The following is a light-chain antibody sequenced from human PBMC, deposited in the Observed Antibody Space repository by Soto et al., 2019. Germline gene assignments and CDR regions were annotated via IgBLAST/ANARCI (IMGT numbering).Light chain of an antibody. CDR3: QQYGSSPRA. J-gene: IGKJ1*01. CDR1: QGININY. CDR2: GAS. Sequence: EIVLTQSPDTLSLSPGERATLSCRASQGININYLAWYQQKPGQSPRLLMYGASFRATGIPDRFSGSGSGTDFPLNISRMEPEDFAVYYCQQYGSSPRAFGQGTKVEIK. V-gene: IGKV3-20*01.